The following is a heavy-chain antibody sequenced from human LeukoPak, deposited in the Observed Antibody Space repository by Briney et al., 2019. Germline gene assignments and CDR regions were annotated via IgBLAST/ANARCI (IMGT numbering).Heavy chain of an antibody. J-gene: IGHJ6*02. CDR1: GFTFSSYA. CDR2: ISYDGSNK. Sequence: GGSLRLSCAASGFTFSSYAMHWVRQAPGKGLEWVAVISYDGSNKYYADSVKGRFTISRDNSKNTLYLQMNSLRAEDTAVYYCAKDIRVPYYYGSGSPGTHYYYYGMDVWGQGTTVTVSS. CDR3: AKDIRVPYYYGSGSPGTHYYYYGMDV. V-gene: IGHV3-30*04. D-gene: IGHD3-10*01.